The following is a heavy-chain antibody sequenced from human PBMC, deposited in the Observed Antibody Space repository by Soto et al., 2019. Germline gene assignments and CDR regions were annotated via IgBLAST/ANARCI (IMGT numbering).Heavy chain of an antibody. CDR1: GFTFSSYA. CDR3: ARDCLRFSGSLDY. Sequence: QVQLVESGGGVVQPGRSLRLSCAASGFTFSSYAMHWVRQAPGKGLEWVAVISYDGSNKYYADSVKGRFTISRDNSKNTLYLQMNCLRAEETAVYYCARDCLRFSGSLDYWGQGTLVTVSS. CDR2: ISYDGSNK. V-gene: IGHV3-30-3*01. D-gene: IGHD1-26*01. J-gene: IGHJ4*02.